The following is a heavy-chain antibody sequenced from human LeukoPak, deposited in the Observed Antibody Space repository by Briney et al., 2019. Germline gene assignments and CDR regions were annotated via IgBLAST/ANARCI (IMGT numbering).Heavy chain of an antibody. V-gene: IGHV1-69*05. Sequence: SVKVSCKASGGTFSSYAISWVRQAPGQGLEWMGGIIPIFGTANYAQKFQGRVTITTDESTSTAYMELSSLRSEDTAVYYCARGDIVVVPAAADYYYMDVWGKGTTVTVSS. CDR1: GGTFSSYA. J-gene: IGHJ6*03. CDR2: IIPIFGTA. D-gene: IGHD2-2*01. CDR3: ARGDIVVVPAAADYYYMDV.